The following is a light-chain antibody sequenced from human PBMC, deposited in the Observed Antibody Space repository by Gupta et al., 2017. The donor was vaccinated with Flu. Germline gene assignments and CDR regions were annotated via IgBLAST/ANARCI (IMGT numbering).Light chain of an antibody. J-gene: IGLJ3*02. CDR3: ATWDDSLNGPV. V-gene: IGLV1-44*01. CDR2: NDN. CDR1: NSNIGRNT. Sequence: QSLSTQPPSSSGTPGQRVTISCSGSNSNIGRNTLSWYQQLPGAAPKLIIQNDNQRPSGVPVRFSGSKAGTSASLTISGLQSEDEGDFYCATWDDSLNGPVFGGGTRLTVL.